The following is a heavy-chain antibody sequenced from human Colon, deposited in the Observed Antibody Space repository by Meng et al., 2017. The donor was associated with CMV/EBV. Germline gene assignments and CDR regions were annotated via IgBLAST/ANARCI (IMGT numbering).Heavy chain of an antibody. J-gene: IGHJ4*02. CDR1: GGSVDSGGDD. D-gene: IGHD2-21*01. Sequence: SGGSVDSGGDDWSWSRQAPGKGLQWLGHIYTGGSAYSNPSLKSRLSISLDTSKNQFSLSLRSVTAADTAVYYCARGSVIASAVSFDHWGQGTLVTVSS. V-gene: IGHV4-30-4*01. CDR3: ARGSVIASAVSFDH. CDR2: IYTGGSA.